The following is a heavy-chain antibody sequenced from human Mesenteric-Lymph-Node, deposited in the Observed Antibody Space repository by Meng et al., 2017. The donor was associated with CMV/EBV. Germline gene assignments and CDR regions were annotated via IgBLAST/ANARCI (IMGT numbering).Heavy chain of an antibody. CDR3: VRGGYCSSANCYPFDS. J-gene: IGHJ4*02. CDR1: GYTFTSYG. D-gene: IGHD2-2*01. V-gene: IGHV1-18*01. Sequence: ASVKVSCKASGYTFTSYGISWVRQAPGQGLEWMGWISAYNGNTNYAQKLQGRVTMTTDTSTSTAYMELRSLRSEDTAVYYCVRGGYCSSANCYPFDSWGRGTLVTVSS. CDR2: ISAYNGNT.